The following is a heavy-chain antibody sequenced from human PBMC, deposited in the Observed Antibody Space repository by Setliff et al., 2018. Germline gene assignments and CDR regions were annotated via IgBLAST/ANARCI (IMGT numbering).Heavy chain of an antibody. CDR3: ARAGLAAAGRKGVFDH. Sequence: ASVKVSCKTSGYSLTSHYMHWVRQAPGQGLEWMGIINPGGVTFSSTQNFEGRVSMTSDTSTSTVLMELNSLTSDDTGVYYCARAGLAAAGRKGVFDHWGQGTLVTVSS. J-gene: IGHJ4*02. CDR1: GYSLTSHY. D-gene: IGHD6-13*01. CDR2: INPGGVTF. V-gene: IGHV1-46*01.